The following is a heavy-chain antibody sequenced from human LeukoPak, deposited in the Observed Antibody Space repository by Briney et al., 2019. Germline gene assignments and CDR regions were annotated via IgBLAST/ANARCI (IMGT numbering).Heavy chain of an antibody. V-gene: IGHV3-23*01. J-gene: IGHJ6*02. CDR1: GITSSSYA. Sequence: GGSLRLSCAASGITSSSYAMSWVRQAPGKGLEWVSAISGSGGSTYYADSVKGRFTISRDNSKNTLYLQMNSLRAEDTAVYYCAKGLIAVAGTASGMDVWGQGTTVTVSS. CDR3: AKGLIAVAGTASGMDV. D-gene: IGHD6-19*01. CDR2: ISGSGGST.